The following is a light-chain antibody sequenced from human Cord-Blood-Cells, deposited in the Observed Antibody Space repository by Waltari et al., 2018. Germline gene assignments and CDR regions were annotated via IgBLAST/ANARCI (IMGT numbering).Light chain of an antibody. CDR1: QSVSSY. Sequence: EIVLAHSPATRCVSPGERANPSCRASQSVSSYLAWYQQKPGQAPRLLIYDASNRATGIPARFSGSGSGTDFTLTISSLEPEDFAVYYCQQRSNWPPFTFGPGTKVDIK. J-gene: IGKJ3*01. V-gene: IGKV3-11*01. CDR3: QQRSNWPPFT. CDR2: DAS.